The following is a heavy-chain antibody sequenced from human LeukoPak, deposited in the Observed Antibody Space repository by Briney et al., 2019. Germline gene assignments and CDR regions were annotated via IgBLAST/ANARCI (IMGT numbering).Heavy chain of an antibody. D-gene: IGHD5-12*01. Sequence: KSGGSLRLSCAAYGFTFSIYSMNWVRQAPGKGLEWVSSISSSSSYIYYADSVKGRFTISRDNAKNSLYLQMSSLRAEDTAVYYCARHRDGYNFDYFDYWGQGTLVTVSS. V-gene: IGHV3-21*01. CDR2: ISSSSSYI. CDR1: GFTFSIYS. J-gene: IGHJ4*02. CDR3: ARHRDGYNFDYFDY.